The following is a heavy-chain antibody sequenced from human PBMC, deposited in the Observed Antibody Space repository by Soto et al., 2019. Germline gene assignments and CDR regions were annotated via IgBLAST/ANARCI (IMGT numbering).Heavy chain of an antibody. D-gene: IGHD1-26*01. CDR1: GGTFSSYA. V-gene: IGHV1-69*13. J-gene: IGHJ5*02. CDR3: AGVGATGNWFDP. CDR2: IIPIFGTA. Sequence: SVKVSCKASGGTFSSYAISWVRQAPGQGLEWMGGIIPIFGTANYAQKFQGRVTITADESTSTAYMELSSLRSEDTAVYYCAGVGATGNWFDPWGQGTLVTVSS.